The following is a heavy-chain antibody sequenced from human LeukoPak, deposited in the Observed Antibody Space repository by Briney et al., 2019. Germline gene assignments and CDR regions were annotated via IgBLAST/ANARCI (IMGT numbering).Heavy chain of an antibody. CDR1: GGSISSSSYY. J-gene: IGHJ4*02. Sequence: SETLPLTCTVSGGSISSSSYYWGWIRQPPGKGLEWIGSIYYSGSTYYNPSLKSRVTISVDTSKNQFSLKLSSVTAADTAVYYCARVEISWAFDYWGQGTLVTVSS. CDR2: IYYSGST. V-gene: IGHV4-39*01. CDR3: ARVEISWAFDY. D-gene: IGHD6-13*01.